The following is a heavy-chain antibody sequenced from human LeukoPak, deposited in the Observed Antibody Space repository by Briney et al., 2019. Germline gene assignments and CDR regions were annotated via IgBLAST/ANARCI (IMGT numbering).Heavy chain of an antibody. V-gene: IGHV3-53*01. CDR3: ARDGSGSYYEAYYFDY. CDR2: IYSGGGT. D-gene: IGHD1-26*01. CDR1: GFTVSSNY. Sequence: GGSLRLSCAASGFTVSSNYMSWVRQAPGKGLEWVSVIYSGGGTYYADSVKGRFTISRDNSKNTLYLQMNSLRAEDTAVYYCARDGSGSYYEAYYFDYWGQGTLVTVSS. J-gene: IGHJ4*02.